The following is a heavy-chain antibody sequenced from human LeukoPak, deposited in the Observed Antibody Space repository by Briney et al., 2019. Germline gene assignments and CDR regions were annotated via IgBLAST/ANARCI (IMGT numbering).Heavy chain of an antibody. V-gene: IGHV3-30*04. D-gene: IGHD5-24*01. Sequence: GRSLRLSCAASGFTFSSYAMHWVRQAPGKGLEWVAVISYDGSNKYYADSVKGRFTISRDNSKNTLYLQMNSLRAEDTAVYYCAGAVEMATIVPDYWGQGTLVTVSS. J-gene: IGHJ4*02. CDR2: ISYDGSNK. CDR1: GFTFSSYA. CDR3: AGAVEMATIVPDY.